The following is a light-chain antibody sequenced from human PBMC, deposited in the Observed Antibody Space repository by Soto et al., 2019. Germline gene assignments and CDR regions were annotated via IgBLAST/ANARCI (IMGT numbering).Light chain of an antibody. Sequence: EIVLAQASGTLSLSPGEGATLSCRASQSVSDNYLAWYQQKPGQAPRLVISGASSRATGIPDRFSAGGSGTDFTLTISRLEAEDFAVYYCQQYSRAPLTFGQGTKVDIK. V-gene: IGKV3-20*01. CDR1: QSVSDNY. CDR2: GAS. J-gene: IGKJ1*01. CDR3: QQYSRAPLT.